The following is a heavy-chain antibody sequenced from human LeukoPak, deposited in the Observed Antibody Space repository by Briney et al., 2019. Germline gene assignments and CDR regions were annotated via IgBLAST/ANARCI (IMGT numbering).Heavy chain of an antibody. J-gene: IGHJ3*02. CDR1: GFTFSRYS. CDR3: AKDLGWLVITTDAFDI. D-gene: IGHD3-22*01. V-gene: IGHV3-21*01. CDR2: IYLSNNYI. Sequence: PGGSLRLSCAASGFTFSRYSMNWVRQAPGKGLEWVSSIYLSNNYIYYADSLKGRFTISRDNAKNSLYLQMNSLRAEDTAVYYCAKDLGWLVITTDAFDIWGQGTMVTVSP.